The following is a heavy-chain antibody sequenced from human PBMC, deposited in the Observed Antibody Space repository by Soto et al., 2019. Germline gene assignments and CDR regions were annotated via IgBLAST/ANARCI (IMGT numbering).Heavy chain of an antibody. CDR2: IYPGDSNT. Sequence: PGESLKISCKGSGYSFISYWIAWVRQMPGKGLELMGIIYPGDSNTRYSPSFQGQVTISTDKSISTVYLQWSSLKASDTAMYYCAKPQSYYGSGTYYPPDYWGQGTLVTVS. CDR1: GYSFISYW. V-gene: IGHV5-51*01. CDR3: AKPQSYYGSGTYYPPDY. J-gene: IGHJ4*02. D-gene: IGHD3-10*01.